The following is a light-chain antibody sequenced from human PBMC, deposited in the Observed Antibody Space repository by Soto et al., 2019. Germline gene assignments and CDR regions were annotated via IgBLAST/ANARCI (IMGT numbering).Light chain of an antibody. Sequence: QSALTQPASVSGSPGQSITISCTGTSSDFGDFNYVFWYQQHPGKAPKLLIYDVSNRPSGVSNRFSGSKSGDTASLTISGLQAEDEADYYCTSYTTSITYVFGTWTKVTVL. CDR1: SSDFGDFNY. J-gene: IGLJ1*01. CDR3: TSYTTSITYV. CDR2: DVS. V-gene: IGLV2-14*03.